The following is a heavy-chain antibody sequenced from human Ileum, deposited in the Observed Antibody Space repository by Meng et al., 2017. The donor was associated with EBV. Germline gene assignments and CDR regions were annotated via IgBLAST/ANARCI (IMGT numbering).Heavy chain of an antibody. CDR1: GFSFDSFD. CDR3: TNLSF. Sequence: VQRLEVVGGVVQPGRSLRVSCEASGFSFDSFDLHWARQAPGNGLEWVAVISYDENIKFYADSVKGRFTISRDNSKNTLYLQLNSLRPDDTAFYYCTNLSFWGQGTLVTVSS. D-gene: IGHD2/OR15-2a*01. CDR2: ISYDENIK. J-gene: IGHJ4*02. V-gene: IGHV3-30*18.